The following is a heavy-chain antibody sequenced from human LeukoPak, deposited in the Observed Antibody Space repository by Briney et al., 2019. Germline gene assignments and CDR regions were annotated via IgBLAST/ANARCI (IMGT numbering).Heavy chain of an antibody. D-gene: IGHD1-14*01. CDR1: GFTFSSYA. V-gene: IGHV3-23*01. Sequence: GGSLRLSCVDSGFTFSSYALSWVRQAPGKGLEWVSGISGSGGRTDYADSVKGRFTISRDNSKNTLYLQMDSLRAEDTAVYCCVRDGGAGFDYWGQGTLVTVSS. CDR2: ISGSGGRT. J-gene: IGHJ4*02. CDR3: VRDGGAGFDY.